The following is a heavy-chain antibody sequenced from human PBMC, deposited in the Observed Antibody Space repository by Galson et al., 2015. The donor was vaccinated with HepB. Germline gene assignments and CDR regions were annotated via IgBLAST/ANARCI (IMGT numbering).Heavy chain of an antibody. CDR2: ISAYNGNT. V-gene: IGHV1-18*01. Sequence: SVKVSCKASGYTFTSYGISWVRQAPGQGLEWMGWISAYNGNTNYAQKLQGRVTMTTDTSTSTAYMELRSPRSDDTAVYYCARDWGYGGNSRFDYWGQGTLVTVSS. D-gene: IGHD4-23*01. CDR3: ARDWGYGGNSRFDY. CDR1: GYTFTSYG. J-gene: IGHJ4*02.